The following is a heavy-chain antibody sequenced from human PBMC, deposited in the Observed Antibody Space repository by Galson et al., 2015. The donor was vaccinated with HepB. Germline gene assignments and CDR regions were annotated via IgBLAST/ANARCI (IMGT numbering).Heavy chain of an antibody. CDR2: MNPNSGNT. J-gene: IGHJ6*03. V-gene: IGHV1-8*02. CDR3: ARGWRYCSSTSCYFSYYYYYMDV. D-gene: IGHD2-2*01. Sequence: SVKVSCKASGYTFTGYYMHWVRQAPGQGLEWMGWMNPNSGNTGYAQKFQGRVTMTRNTSISTAYMELSSLRSEDTAVYYCARGWRYCSSTSCYFSYYYYYMDVWGKGAT. CDR1: GYTFTGYY.